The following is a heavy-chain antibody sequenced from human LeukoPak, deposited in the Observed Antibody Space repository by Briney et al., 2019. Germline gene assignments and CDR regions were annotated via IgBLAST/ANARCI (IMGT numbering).Heavy chain of an antibody. Sequence: RTGGSLRLSCAASGFTFSSYGMHWVRQAPGKGLEWVAFIRYDGSNKYCADSVKGRFTISRDNSKNTLYLQMNSLRAEDTAVYYCAKYEDYGGNELFDYWGQGTLVTVSS. V-gene: IGHV3-30*02. CDR2: IRYDGSNK. D-gene: IGHD4-23*01. CDR1: GFTFSSYG. CDR3: AKYEDYGGNELFDY. J-gene: IGHJ4*02.